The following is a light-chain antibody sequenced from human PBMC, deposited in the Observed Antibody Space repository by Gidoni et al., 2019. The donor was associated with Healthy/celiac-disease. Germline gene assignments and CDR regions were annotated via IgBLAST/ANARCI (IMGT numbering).Light chain of an antibody. J-gene: IGKJ4*01. Sequence: EIVMTQSPATLSLSPGERATLSCRASQSVSSNLAWYQQKPGQAPRLLIYGASTRATGIPARFSGSGSGTEFTLTISSLQSEDFAVYYCQQYSNWPPLPFGGGTQVEIK. CDR2: GAS. CDR3: QQYSNWPPLP. CDR1: QSVSSN. V-gene: IGKV3-15*01.